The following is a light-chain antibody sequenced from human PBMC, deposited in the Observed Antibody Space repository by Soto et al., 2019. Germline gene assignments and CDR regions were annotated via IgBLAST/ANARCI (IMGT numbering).Light chain of an antibody. CDR2: VAS. Sequence: DIVLTQSPGTLSLSPGERATLSCRASQTVRSNFLAWYQRKPGQTPRLLIYVASSRATGIPDRFSGSGSGTDFTLTISRLDPEDFAVYYCQHYATYPLTFGGGTKVEI. J-gene: IGKJ4*01. CDR3: QHYATYPLT. V-gene: IGKV3-20*01. CDR1: QTVRSNF.